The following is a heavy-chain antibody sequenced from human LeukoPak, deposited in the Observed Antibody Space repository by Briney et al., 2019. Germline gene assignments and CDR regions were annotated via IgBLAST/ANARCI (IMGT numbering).Heavy chain of an antibody. CDR3: ARDDSGYSVAGMAY. CDR1: GVSISSYY. J-gene: IGHJ4*02. Sequence: SETLSLPCSVSGVSISSYYWSWIRQPAGKGLEWLGRIYTSGSTNYNPSLKSRVTMSLDSSRNRFSLKLNSMTAADTAVYYCARDDSGYSVAGMAYWGQGTLVTVFS. V-gene: IGHV4-4*07. CDR2: IYTSGST. D-gene: IGHD2-2*03.